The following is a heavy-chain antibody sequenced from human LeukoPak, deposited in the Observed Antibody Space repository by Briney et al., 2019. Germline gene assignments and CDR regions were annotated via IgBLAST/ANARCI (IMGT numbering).Heavy chain of an antibody. Sequence: SETLSLTCAVYGGSFSGYYWSWIRQPPGKGLEWIGEINHSGSTNYNPSLKSRVTISVDTSKNQFSLKLSSVTAEDTAVYYCARDLLRYTVVTRTGYYYYGMDVWGQGTTVTVSS. CDR2: INHSGST. V-gene: IGHV4-34*01. CDR3: ARDLLRYTVVTRTGYYYYGMDV. J-gene: IGHJ6*02. D-gene: IGHD2-15*01. CDR1: GGSFSGYY.